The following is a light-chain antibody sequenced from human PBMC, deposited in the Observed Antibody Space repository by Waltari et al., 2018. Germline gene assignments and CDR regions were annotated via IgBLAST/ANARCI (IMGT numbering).Light chain of an antibody. Sequence: DIQMTQSPSTLSASVGDRVTITCRASQSIRSWLAWYQQKPGKAPKLLIYKASTLERGVPSRVSGSGSGTEFTLTISRLQPDDFATYYCQQYDSFRTFGQGTKVEVK. V-gene: IGKV1-5*03. CDR1: QSIRSW. CDR3: QQYDSFRT. J-gene: IGKJ1*01. CDR2: KAS.